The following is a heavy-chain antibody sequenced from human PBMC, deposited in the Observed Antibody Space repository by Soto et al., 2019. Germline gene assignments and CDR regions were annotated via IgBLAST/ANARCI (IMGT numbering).Heavy chain of an antibody. J-gene: IGHJ4*02. Sequence: GASVKVSCKAAAYTFTSCDINWVRQATGQDFEWMGWMNPNNGNTAYAQKFQGRVTMTRDTSKSTAFMELGSLTSEDTAVYYCARGPRNWGVDYWGQGTLVTVSS. CDR1: AYTFTSCD. D-gene: IGHD7-27*01. V-gene: IGHV1-8*01. CDR2: MNPNNGNT. CDR3: ARGPRNWGVDY.